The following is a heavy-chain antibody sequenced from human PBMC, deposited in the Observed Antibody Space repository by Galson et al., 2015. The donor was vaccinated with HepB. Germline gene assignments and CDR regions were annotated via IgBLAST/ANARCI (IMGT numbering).Heavy chain of an antibody. CDR1: GLSLSNYD. Sequence: SLRLSCAASGLSLSNYDMHWVRQAPGKGLEWVAFMRFDGSYKFYAESVKGRFTVSRGNSKNTLFLQMNSLRPEDTAVYYCAKLSIEWRRFANNDYWGQGTLVAVSS. D-gene: IGHD5-12*01. CDR3: AKLSIEWRRFANNDY. V-gene: IGHV3-30*02. CDR2: MRFDGSYK. J-gene: IGHJ4*02.